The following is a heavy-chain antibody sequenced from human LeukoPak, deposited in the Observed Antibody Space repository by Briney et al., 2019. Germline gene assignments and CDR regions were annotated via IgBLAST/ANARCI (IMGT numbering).Heavy chain of an antibody. J-gene: IGHJ4*01. CDR2: INMDASST. CDR3: ARDGFYYYTSGAPYYFDS. Sequence: PGRSLRLSCAASGFSFSNYWMHWVRQAPGKGLVWVSRINMDASSTNYADSVEGRFTISRDNAKNTLYLQMDSLRAEDTAVYYCARDGFYYYTSGAPYYFDSWGHGTLVTVSS. CDR1: GFSFSNYW. V-gene: IGHV3-74*01. D-gene: IGHD3-10*01.